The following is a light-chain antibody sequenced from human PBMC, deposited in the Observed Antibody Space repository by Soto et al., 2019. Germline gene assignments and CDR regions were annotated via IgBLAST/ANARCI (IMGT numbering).Light chain of an antibody. Sequence: DIQLTQSPSSLSATVGDRVTITCQASQDIRKYLNWYQQKPGKAPKLLIYDASNRETGVPSRFSGSGSGTYFSLSIDSLQPEDIATYYCQQYDHPPYTFGQGTTLEIK. CDR3: QQYDHPPYT. CDR2: DAS. CDR1: QDIRKY. J-gene: IGKJ2*01. V-gene: IGKV1-33*01.